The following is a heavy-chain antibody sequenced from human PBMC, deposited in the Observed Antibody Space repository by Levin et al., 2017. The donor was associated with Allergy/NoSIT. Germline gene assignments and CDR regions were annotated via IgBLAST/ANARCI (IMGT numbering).Heavy chain of an antibody. CDR1: GFTFSSYG. D-gene: IGHD6-19*01. Sequence: PGESLKISCAASGFTFSSYGMHWVRQAPGKGLEWVAVISSDGRKKFYADSMKGRFTISRDNSKNTLDLQMNSLRAEDTAVYYCAKDVYGSGWYPLGNDAFEMWGQGTKVSVSS. V-gene: IGHV3-30*18. CDR3: AKDVYGSGWYPLGNDAFEM. J-gene: IGHJ3*02. CDR2: ISSDGRKK.